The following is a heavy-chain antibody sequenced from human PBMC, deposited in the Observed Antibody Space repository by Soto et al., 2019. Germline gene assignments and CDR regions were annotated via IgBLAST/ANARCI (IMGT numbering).Heavy chain of an antibody. CDR2: IDSSSSYR. Sequence: GGSLRLSGSASGFSFSSYSMHRVRQDTGQGLEWVSFIDSSSSYRYYAESVKGRFTVSRDNGKNSLYLQMYSLRAGHTAVYYCARDGVRDITMAVYSYFDLCSRGTLVT. J-gene: IGHJ2*01. V-gene: IGHV3-21*01. D-gene: IGHD5-18*01. CDR1: GFSFSSYS. CDR3: ARDGVRDITMAVYSYFDL.